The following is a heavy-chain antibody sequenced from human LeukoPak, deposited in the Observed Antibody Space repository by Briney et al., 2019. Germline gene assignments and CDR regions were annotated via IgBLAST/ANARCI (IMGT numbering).Heavy chain of an antibody. Sequence: GGSLRLSCAASGFTFSSYSMNWVRQAPGKGLEWVSSISSSDTYIYHADSVKGRFTISRDNSKNTLYLQMNSLRAEDTAAYYCAREPYTAMVKFDYWGQGTLVTVSS. CDR2: ISSSDTYI. V-gene: IGHV3-21*01. J-gene: IGHJ4*02. CDR1: GFTFSSYS. CDR3: AREPYTAMVKFDY. D-gene: IGHD5-18*01.